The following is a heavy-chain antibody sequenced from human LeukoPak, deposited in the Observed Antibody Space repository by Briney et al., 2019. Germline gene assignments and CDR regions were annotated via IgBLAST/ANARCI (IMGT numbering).Heavy chain of an antibody. CDR2: MYYSGST. Sequence: SETLSLTCTVSGGSFSSSSYYWGWIRQPPGKGLEWIGSMYYSGSTYYNASLRRRVTISVDTSKNQFSLKLSSVTAADTAVYYCARHFDRDGYKSNAFDIWGQGTMVTVSS. CDR1: GGSFSSSSYY. D-gene: IGHD5-24*01. CDR3: ARHFDRDGYKSNAFDI. V-gene: IGHV4-39*01. J-gene: IGHJ3*02.